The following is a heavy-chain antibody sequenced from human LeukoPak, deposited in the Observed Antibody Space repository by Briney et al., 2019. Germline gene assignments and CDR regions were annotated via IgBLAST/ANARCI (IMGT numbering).Heavy chain of an antibody. D-gene: IGHD3-22*01. CDR1: GYIFTSYW. Sequence: GESLKISCKGSGYIFTSYWIGWVRQMPGKGLEWMGIIYPGDSDTRYSPSFQGQVTISADKSISTAYLQWSSLKASDTAMYYCARLSDYDSSGYYWDYWGQGTLVTVSS. J-gene: IGHJ4*02. CDR3: ARLSDYDSSGYYWDY. CDR2: IYPGDSDT. V-gene: IGHV5-51*01.